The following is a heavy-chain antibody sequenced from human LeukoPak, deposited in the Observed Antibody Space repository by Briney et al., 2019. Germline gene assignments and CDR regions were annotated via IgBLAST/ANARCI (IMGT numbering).Heavy chain of an antibody. CDR3: ARDPRWLTPDCTSTSCYENYFDP. CDR2: IFHSGSA. V-gene: IGHV4-38-2*02. D-gene: IGHD2-2*01. CDR1: GYSISSGYQ. Sequence: SETLSLTCSVPGYSISSGYQWAWIRQSPGKGLEWIGSIFHSGSAHYNPSLKSRVTISVDTSRNQFSLKLNSVSATDTAVYYCARDPRWLTPDCTSTSCYENYFDPWGQGTLVTVSS. J-gene: IGHJ5*02.